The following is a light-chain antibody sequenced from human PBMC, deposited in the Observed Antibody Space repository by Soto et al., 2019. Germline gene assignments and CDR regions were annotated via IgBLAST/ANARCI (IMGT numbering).Light chain of an antibody. J-gene: IGKJ5*01. V-gene: IGKV3-15*01. CDR1: QSVSTK. Sequence: EVLLTQSLGTLSVSPNESRALXGKARQSVSTKLAWYQQKPGHAPRLLINGASTRATGVPARFSGWGSGTEFTLTISSLQSEDFAVYYCQQYHNWPPITFGQGTRLEIK. CDR3: QQYHNWPPIT. CDR2: GAS.